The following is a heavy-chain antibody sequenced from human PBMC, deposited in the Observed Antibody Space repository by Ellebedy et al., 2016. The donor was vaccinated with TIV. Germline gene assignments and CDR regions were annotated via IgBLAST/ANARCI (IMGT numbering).Heavy chain of an antibody. J-gene: IGHJ6*02. V-gene: IGHV3-9*01. Sequence: SLKIPXAAPGFTFDDYAMHWVRQVPGKGLERVSGITWNRAGKVYADSVKGRFTISRDNAKNSLYLEMNSLRAEDTALYYCAKDVGRLQYHYYAMDVWGQGTTVTVSS. CDR2: ITWNRAGK. D-gene: IGHD4-11*01. CDR3: AKDVGRLQYHYYAMDV. CDR1: GFTFDDYA.